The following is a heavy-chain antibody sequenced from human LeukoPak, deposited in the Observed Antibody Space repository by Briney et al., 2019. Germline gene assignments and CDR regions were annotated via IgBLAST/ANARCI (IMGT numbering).Heavy chain of an antibody. CDR1: GASISSGGYY. V-gene: IGHV4-31*03. D-gene: IGHD1-26*01. CDR3: ARERGEGGNYALDS. Sequence: PSETLSLTCTVSGASISSGGYYWNWLRQHPGKGLDWMGYIYPSGSTYYNVSLMSRLTISVDKSKNEFSLKLTSVTAADTAVYYCARERGEGGNYALDSWGQGALVTVSS. CDR2: IYPSGST. J-gene: IGHJ4*02.